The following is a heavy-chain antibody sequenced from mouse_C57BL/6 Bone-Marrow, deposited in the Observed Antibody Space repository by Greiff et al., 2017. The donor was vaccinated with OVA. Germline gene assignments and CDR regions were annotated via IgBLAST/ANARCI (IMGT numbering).Heavy chain of an antibody. CDR1: GYTFTSYW. J-gene: IGHJ4*01. CDR2: INPSNGGT. D-gene: IGHD2-5*01. CDR3: ARSSKRRSLAMDY. Sequence: VQLQQPGTELVKPGASVKLSCKASGYTFTSYWMHWVKQRPGQGLEWIGNINPSNGGTNYNEKFKSKATLTVDKSSSTAYMQLSSLTSEDSAVDSCARSSKRRSLAMDYWGQGTLVTVSA. V-gene: IGHV1-53*01.